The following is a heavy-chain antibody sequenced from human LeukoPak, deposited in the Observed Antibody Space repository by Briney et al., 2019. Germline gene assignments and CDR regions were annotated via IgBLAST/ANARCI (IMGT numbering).Heavy chain of an antibody. CDR3: ATVPYYYGSGMGVD. CDR2: FDPEDGET. Sequence: ASVKVSCKVSGYTLTELSMHWVRQAPGKGLEWMGGFDPEDGETIYAQKFQGRVTMTEDTSTDTAYMELSSLRSEVTAVYYCATVPYYYGSGMGVDWGQGTLVTVSS. CDR1: GYTLTELS. D-gene: IGHD3-10*01. J-gene: IGHJ4*02. V-gene: IGHV1-24*01.